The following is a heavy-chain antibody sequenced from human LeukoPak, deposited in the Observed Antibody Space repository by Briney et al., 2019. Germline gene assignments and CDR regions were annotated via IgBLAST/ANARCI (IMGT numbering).Heavy chain of an antibody. CDR2: ISSYGSTI. CDR1: GFTFSDYY. CDR3: VTAPQTYRYLGY. Sequence: PGGSLRLSCAASGFTFSDYYMSWIRQAPGKGLEWVSYISSYGSTIYYADSVKGRFTISRDNAKNSLYLQMNSLRAEDTAVYYCVTAPQTYRYLGYWGQGTLVTVSS. D-gene: IGHD3-16*02. V-gene: IGHV3-11*04. J-gene: IGHJ4*02.